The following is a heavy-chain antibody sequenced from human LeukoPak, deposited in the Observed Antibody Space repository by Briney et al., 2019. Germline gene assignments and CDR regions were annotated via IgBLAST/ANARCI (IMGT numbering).Heavy chain of an antibody. CDR2: INHSGST. Sequence: SSETLSLTCAVYGGSFSGYYWSWIRQPPGKGLEWIGEINHSGSTNYNPSPKSRVTISVDTSKNQFSLKLRSVTAADTAVYYCARPRPDIVVVPAAISQRGYYYYYYYMDVWGKGTTVTVSS. D-gene: IGHD2-2*02. CDR3: ARPRPDIVVVPAAISQRGYYYYYYYMDV. J-gene: IGHJ6*03. CDR1: GGSFSGYY. V-gene: IGHV4-34*01.